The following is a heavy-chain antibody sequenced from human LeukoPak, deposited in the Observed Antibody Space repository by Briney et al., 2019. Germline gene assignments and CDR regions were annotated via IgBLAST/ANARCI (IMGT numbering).Heavy chain of an antibody. CDR1: GGSIRNYY. CDR3: ARATVTGDGDYFDY. J-gene: IGHJ4*02. CDR2: IYYSGST. V-gene: IGHV4-59*01. Sequence: SETLSLTCTVSGGSIRNYYWSWIRQPPGKGLEWIGYIYYSGSTNYNPSLKSRVTISVDTSKNQFSLKLSSVTAADTAVYYCARATVTGDGDYFDYWGQGTLVTVSS. D-gene: IGHD4-17*01.